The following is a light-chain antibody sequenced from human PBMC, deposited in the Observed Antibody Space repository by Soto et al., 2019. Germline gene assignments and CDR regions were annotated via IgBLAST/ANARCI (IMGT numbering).Light chain of an antibody. Sequence: QSALTQPASVSGSPGQSITISCTGTSSDVGAYNYVSWYQQHPGKAPKLMIYEVSYRPSGVSNRFSGSKSGNTASLTISGLQAEDEADYYCCSYAGSSTLVFGGGTKLTVL. J-gene: IGLJ2*01. CDR2: EVS. CDR3: CSYAGSSTLV. CDR1: SSDVGAYNY. V-gene: IGLV2-23*02.